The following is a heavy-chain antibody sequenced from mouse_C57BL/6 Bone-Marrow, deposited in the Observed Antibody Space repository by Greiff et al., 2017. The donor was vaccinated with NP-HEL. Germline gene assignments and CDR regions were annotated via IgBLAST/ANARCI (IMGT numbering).Heavy chain of an antibody. D-gene: IGHD1-1*01. Sequence: QVQLQQPGADLVKPGASVKLSCKASGYTFTSYWMHWVKQRPGRGLEWIGRIDPNSGGTKFNGKFKTKATLTVDKPSSTAYMQLSSLTSEDSAVDYCARYYYGSRGWYFDVWGTGTTVTVSS. V-gene: IGHV1-72*01. CDR2: IDPNSGGT. CDR1: GYTFTSYW. J-gene: IGHJ1*03. CDR3: ARYYYGSRGWYFDV.